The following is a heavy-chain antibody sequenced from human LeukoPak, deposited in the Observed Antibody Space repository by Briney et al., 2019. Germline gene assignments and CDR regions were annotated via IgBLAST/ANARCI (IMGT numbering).Heavy chain of an antibody. Sequence: GGSLRLSCAASGFTFSSYSMSWVRQAPGKGLEWVSVIGSSGTTTIYADSVKGRFTISRDNSKNTVFLHMSGLRAEDTAVYYCARKESGQRPLDHWGQGTLVPVSS. V-gene: IGHV3-23*01. D-gene: IGHD1-1*01. J-gene: IGHJ4*02. CDR2: IGSSGTTT. CDR1: GFTFSSYS. CDR3: ARKESGQRPLDH.